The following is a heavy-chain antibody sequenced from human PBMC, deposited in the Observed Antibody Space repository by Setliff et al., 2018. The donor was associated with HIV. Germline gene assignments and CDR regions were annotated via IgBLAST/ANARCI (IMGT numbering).Heavy chain of an antibody. Sequence: SETLSLTCTVSGGSINSSSYYWGWIRQPPGKGPEWIGSIYYSGSTYYNPSLKSRVTISEDTSKNRISLKLSSVSAADTAVYYCARELEYSSGWFLVDYWGQGALVTVSS. CDR1: GGSINSSSYY. D-gene: IGHD6-19*01. V-gene: IGHV4-39*02. CDR2: IYYSGST. CDR3: ARELEYSSGWFLVDY. J-gene: IGHJ4*02.